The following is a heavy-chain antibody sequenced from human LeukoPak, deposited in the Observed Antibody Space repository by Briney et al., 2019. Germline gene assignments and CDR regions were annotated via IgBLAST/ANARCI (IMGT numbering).Heavy chain of an antibody. V-gene: IGHV4-34*01. D-gene: IGHD6-19*01. Sequence: SETLSLTCAVYGGSFSGYYWSWIRQPPGKGLEWIGEINHSGSTNYNPSLKSRVTISVDTSKNQFSLKLSSVTAADTAVYYCARGVGGGRIAVAGTTTLHFDYWGQGTLVTVSS. CDR3: ARGVGGGRIAVAGTTTLHFDY. CDR2: INHSGST. CDR1: GGSFSGYY. J-gene: IGHJ4*02.